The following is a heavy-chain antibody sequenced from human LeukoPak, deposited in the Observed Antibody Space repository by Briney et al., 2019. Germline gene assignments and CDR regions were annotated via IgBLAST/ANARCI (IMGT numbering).Heavy chain of an antibody. Sequence: GGSLRLSCGTSGFTFSNYAMSWVRQAPGKGLEWVSAISGSGSNTYYADSVKGRFTISRDDSKNTLNLQMNSLRAEDTAVYYCAKHYGSNSMADYWGQGTLVTVPS. CDR1: GFTFSNYA. J-gene: IGHJ4*02. CDR2: ISGSGSNT. CDR3: AKHYGSNSMADY. V-gene: IGHV3-23*01. D-gene: IGHD4-23*01.